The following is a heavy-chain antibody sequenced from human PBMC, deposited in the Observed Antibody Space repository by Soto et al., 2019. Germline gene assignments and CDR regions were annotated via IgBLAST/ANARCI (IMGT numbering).Heavy chain of an antibody. V-gene: IGHV4-34*01. CDR3: ASRLIYYGSGIHYYGMDV. D-gene: IGHD3-10*01. Sequence: PSETLSLTCAVYGGSFSGYYWSWIRQPPGKGLEWIGEINHSGSTNYNPSLKSRVTISIDTSKNQFSLKLSSVTAADTAVYYCASRLIYYGSGIHYYGMDVWGQGTTVTVSS. J-gene: IGHJ6*02. CDR2: INHSGST. CDR1: GGSFSGYY.